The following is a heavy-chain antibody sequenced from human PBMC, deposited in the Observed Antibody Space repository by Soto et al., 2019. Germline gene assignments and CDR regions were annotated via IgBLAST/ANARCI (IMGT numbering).Heavy chain of an antibody. Sequence: QVQLVQSGAEVKKPGSSVKLSCKASGGTFSTIAVSWVRQAPGKGLEYMGGIIPISGTAKYAQSFQGRITISADGSTNTAYLELHSLKFADTAFYFCAGGRGLAEAASFGEFFQHWGEGTVVTVSS. CDR2: IIPISGTA. J-gene: IGHJ1*01. D-gene: IGHD3-10*01. V-gene: IGHV1-69*01. CDR3: AGGRGLAEAASFGEFFQH. CDR1: GGTFSTIA.